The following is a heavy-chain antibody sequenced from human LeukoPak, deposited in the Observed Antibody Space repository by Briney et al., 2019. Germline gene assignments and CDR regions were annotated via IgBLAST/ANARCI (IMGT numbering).Heavy chain of an antibody. D-gene: IGHD6-13*01. V-gene: IGHV1-8*01. CDR3: VIDSSSWYNCFDP. Sequence: GASVKVSCKASGYTFTSYDIHWVRQATGQGLEWMRWMNPNSGNTGYAQKFQGRVTMTRNTSISTAYMELSSLRSEDTAVYYCVIDSSSWYNCFDPWGQGTLVTVSS. J-gene: IGHJ5*02. CDR2: MNPNSGNT. CDR1: GYTFTSYD.